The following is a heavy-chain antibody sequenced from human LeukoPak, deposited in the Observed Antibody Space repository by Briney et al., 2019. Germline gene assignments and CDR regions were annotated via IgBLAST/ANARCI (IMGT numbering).Heavy chain of an antibody. CDR1: GFTFTSSA. J-gene: IGHJ4*02. D-gene: IGHD3-10*01. V-gene: IGHV1-18*01. Sequence: GASVKVSCKASGFTFTSSAMQWVRQAPGQGLEWMGWISAYNGNTNYAQKLQGRVTMTTDTSTSTAYMELRSLRSDDTAVYYCARKPYGSGSHPADYWGQGTLVTVSS. CDR2: ISAYNGNT. CDR3: ARKPYGSGSHPADY.